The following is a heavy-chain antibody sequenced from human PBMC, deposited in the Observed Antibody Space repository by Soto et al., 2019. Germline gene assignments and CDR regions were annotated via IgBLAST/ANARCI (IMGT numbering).Heavy chain of an antibody. Sequence: QVQLQESGPGLVKPSQTLSLTCTVSGASVSSGGYYWSWIRQHPGKGLEWIGYIYYSGSTYYNPSLKSRLTISVDTSKNQFFLNLSSVTVADTAVYYCARDRQAAAQPSGLDSWGQGTLVTVSS. CDR1: GASVSSGGYY. CDR3: ARDRQAAAQPSGLDS. V-gene: IGHV4-31*03. CDR2: IYYSGST. D-gene: IGHD6-13*01. J-gene: IGHJ4*02.